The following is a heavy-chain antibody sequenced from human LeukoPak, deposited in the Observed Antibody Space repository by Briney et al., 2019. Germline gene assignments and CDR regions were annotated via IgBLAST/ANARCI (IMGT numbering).Heavy chain of an antibody. CDR3: ATPNYYDSSGNYFDY. CDR1: GFTLSNQD. V-gene: IGHV3-30-3*01. D-gene: IGHD3-22*01. J-gene: IGHJ4*02. CDR2: ISYDGSNK. Sequence: GGSLRLSCAASGFTLSNQDMHWVRQAPGKGLEWVAVISYDGSNKYYADSVKGRFTISRDNSKNTLYLQMNSLRAEDTAVYYCATPNYYDSSGNYFDYWGQGTLVTVSS.